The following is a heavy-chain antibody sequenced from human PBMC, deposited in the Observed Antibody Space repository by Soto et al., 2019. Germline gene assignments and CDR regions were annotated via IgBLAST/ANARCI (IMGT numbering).Heavy chain of an antibody. Sequence: SETLSLTCTVSGGSISSGDYYWSWIRQPPGKGLEWIGYIYYSGSTYYNPSLKSRVTISVDTSKNQFSLKLSSVTAADTAVYYCAREREDIVVVPAARSGYYFDYWGQGTLVTVSS. CDR2: IYYSGST. CDR3: AREREDIVVVPAARSGYYFDY. V-gene: IGHV4-30-4*01. D-gene: IGHD2-2*01. CDR1: GGSISSGDYY. J-gene: IGHJ4*02.